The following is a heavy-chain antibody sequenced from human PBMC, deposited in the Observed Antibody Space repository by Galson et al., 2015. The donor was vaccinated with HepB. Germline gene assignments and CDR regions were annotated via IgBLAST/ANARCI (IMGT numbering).Heavy chain of an antibody. CDR2: ISYDGSNK. CDR3: ASGELQYYFDY. V-gene: IGHV3-30-3*01. Sequence: SLRLSCAASGFTFSSYAMHWVRQAPGKGLEWVAVISYDGSNKYYADSVKGRFTISRDNSKNTLYLQMNSLRAEDTAVYYCASGELQYYFDYWGQGTLVTVSS. J-gene: IGHJ4*02. CDR1: GFTFSSYA. D-gene: IGHD1-7*01.